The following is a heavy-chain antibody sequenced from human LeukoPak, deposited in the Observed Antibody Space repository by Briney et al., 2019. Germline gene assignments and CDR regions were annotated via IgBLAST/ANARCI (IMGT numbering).Heavy chain of an antibody. V-gene: IGHV1-69*13. CDR1: GCTFSSYA. D-gene: IGHD4-17*01. CDR2: IIPIFGTA. J-gene: IGHJ4*02. Sequence: SVKVSCKASGCTFSSYAISWVRQAPGQGLEWMGGIIPIFGTANYAQKFQGRVRITADGSTSTAYMELSSLRSEDTAVYYCATVTTPRDYWGQGTLVTVSS. CDR3: ATVTTPRDY.